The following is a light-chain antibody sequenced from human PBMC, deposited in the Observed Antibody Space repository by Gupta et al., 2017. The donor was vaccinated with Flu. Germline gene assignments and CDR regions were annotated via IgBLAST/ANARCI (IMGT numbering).Light chain of an antibody. J-gene: IGKJ4*01. V-gene: IGKV1-5*03. CDR2: KAS. Sequence: DIQMTQSPSPLPASVGDRVTITCRASQSFSSWLAWYQQKPGKAPKLLIYKASNLESGVPSRFSGSGSGTEFTLTITSLQPDDFATYYCQQYDTYPLTFGGGTKVEIK. CDR1: QSFSSW. CDR3: QQYDTYPLT.